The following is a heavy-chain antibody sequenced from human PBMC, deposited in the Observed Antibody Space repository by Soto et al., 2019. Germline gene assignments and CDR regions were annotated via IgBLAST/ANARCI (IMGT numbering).Heavy chain of an antibody. D-gene: IGHD3-16*02. CDR2: IIRILGTA. Sequence: SVQVYLKTSAGTFSSSAMSWVRQAPGHALEWMGGIIRILGTANYAQKFQGRVTITADESTGTAYMELRGLRSEDTAVYYWARGSLLWWSYRHKLDYWGQGTMVTGSS. CDR1: AGTFSSSA. V-gene: IGHV1-69*13. J-gene: IGHJ4*02. CDR3: ARGSLLWWSYRHKLDY.